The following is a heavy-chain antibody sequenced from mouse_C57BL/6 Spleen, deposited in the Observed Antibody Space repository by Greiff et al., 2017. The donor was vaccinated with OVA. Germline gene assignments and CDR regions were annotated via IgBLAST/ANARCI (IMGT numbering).Heavy chain of an antibody. CDR3: ARIAFYGNYYFDD. J-gene: IGHJ2*01. CDR1: GYTFTSYW. CDR2: IDPSDSYT. D-gene: IGHD2-10*01. Sequence: QVQLQQPGAELVKPGASVKLSCKASGYTFTSYWMQWVKQRPGQGLEWIGEIDPSDSYTNYNQKFKGKATLTVDTSSSTAYMQLSSLTSEDSAVYYCARIAFYGNYYFDDWGQGTTLTVAS. V-gene: IGHV1-50*01.